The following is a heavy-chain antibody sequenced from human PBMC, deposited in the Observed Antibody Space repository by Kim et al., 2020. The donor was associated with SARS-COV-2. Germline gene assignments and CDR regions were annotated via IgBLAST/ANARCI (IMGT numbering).Heavy chain of an antibody. J-gene: IGHJ3*02. V-gene: IGHV3-23*03. Sequence: GGSLRLSCAASGFTFSSYAMSWVRQAPGKGLEWVSVIYSGGSSTYYADSVKGRFTISRDNSKNTLYLQMNSLRAEDTAVYYCAKLWDPGVSGSYFGDQDAFDIWGQGTMVTVSS. CDR3: AKLWDPGVSGSYFGDQDAFDI. CDR2: IYSGGSST. D-gene: IGHD1-26*01. CDR1: GFTFSSYA.